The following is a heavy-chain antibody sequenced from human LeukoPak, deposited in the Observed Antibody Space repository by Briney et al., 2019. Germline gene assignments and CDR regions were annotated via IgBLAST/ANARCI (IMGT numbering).Heavy chain of an antibody. CDR3: ARGGNIVATIGVAFDI. CDR1: GFTFSSYS. D-gene: IGHD5-12*01. Sequence: PGGSLRLSCAASGFTFSSYSMNWVRQAPGKGLEWVSSISSSSSYIYYADSVKGRFTISRDNAKNSLYLQMNSLRAEDTAVYYCARGGNIVATIGVAFDIWGQGTMVTVSS. V-gene: IGHV3-21*01. CDR2: ISSSSSYI. J-gene: IGHJ3*02.